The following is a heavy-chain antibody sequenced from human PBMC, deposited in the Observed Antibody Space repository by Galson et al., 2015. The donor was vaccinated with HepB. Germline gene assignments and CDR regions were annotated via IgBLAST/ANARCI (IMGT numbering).Heavy chain of an antibody. CDR3: ARDGQNFWSDCRSSYSYMDV. D-gene: IGHD3-3*01. CDR1: GFTFHFYA. V-gene: IGHV3-30-3*01. Sequence: SLRLTCAASGFTFHFYAMHWVRQAPGKGLEWVAGISHDENYRYYRDSVKDRFTISRDNSKNTLYLQMNSLRTEDTAVFYCARDGQNFWSDCRSSYSYMDVWGKGTTVTVSS. J-gene: IGHJ6*03. CDR2: ISHDENYR.